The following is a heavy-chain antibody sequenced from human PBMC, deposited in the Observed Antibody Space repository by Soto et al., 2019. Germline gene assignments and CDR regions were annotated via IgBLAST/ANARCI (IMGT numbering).Heavy chain of an antibody. Sequence: TLSRTCAVSGGSISSGGYSWSWIRQPPGKCLEWIGYIYHSGSTYYNPSLKSRVTISVDRSKNQFSLKLSSVTAADTAVYYCARAVENRSLRFLEWLPPNYFDYWGQGTLVTVSS. CDR2: IYHSGST. CDR3: ARAVENRSLRFLEWLPPNYFDY. D-gene: IGHD3-3*01. CDR1: GGSISSGGYS. V-gene: IGHV4-30-2*01. J-gene: IGHJ4*02.